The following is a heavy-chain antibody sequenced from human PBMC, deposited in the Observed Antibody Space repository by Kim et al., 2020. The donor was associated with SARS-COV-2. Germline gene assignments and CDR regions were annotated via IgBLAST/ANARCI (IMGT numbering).Heavy chain of an antibody. CDR2: IKQDGSEK. CDR3: ARDLGTRFAAFDI. D-gene: IGHD1-1*01. Sequence: GGSLRLSCAASGFTFSSYCMSWVRQAPGKGLEWVANIKQDGSEKYYVDSVKGRFTISRDNAKNSLYLQMNSLRAEDTAVYYCARDLGTRFAAFDIWGQGTLVTVSS. J-gene: IGHJ3*02. CDR1: GFTFSSYC. V-gene: IGHV3-7*03.